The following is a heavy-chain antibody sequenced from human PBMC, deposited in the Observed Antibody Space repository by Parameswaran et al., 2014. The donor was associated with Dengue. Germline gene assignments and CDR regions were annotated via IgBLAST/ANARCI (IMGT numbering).Heavy chain of an antibody. CDR2: IYYSGST. V-gene: IGHV4-59*01. D-gene: IGHD1-7*01. J-gene: IGHJ6*02. Sequence: VRQAPGKGLEWIGYIYYSGSTNYNPSLKSRVTISVDTSKNQFSLKLSSVTAADTAVYYCARVNGGITGTTDYYYGMDVWGQGTTVTVSS. CDR3: ARVNGGITGTTDYYYGMDV.